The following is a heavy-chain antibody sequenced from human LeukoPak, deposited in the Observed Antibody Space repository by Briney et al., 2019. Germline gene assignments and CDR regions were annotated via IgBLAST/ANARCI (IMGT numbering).Heavy chain of an antibody. CDR3: AREYCSGGSCYGDY. D-gene: IGHD2-15*01. V-gene: IGHV3-48*04. J-gene: IGHJ4*02. CDR1: GFTFSSYS. CDR2: ISSSGSTI. Sequence: GGSLRLSCAASGFTFSSYSMNWVRQAPGKGLEWVSYISSSGSTIYYADSVKGRFTISRDNAKNSLYLQMNSLRAEDTAVYYCAREYCSGGSCYGDYWGQGTLVTVSS.